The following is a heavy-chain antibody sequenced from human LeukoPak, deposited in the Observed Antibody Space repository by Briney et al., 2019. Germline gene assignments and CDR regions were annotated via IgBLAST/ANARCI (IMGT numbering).Heavy chain of an antibody. J-gene: IGHJ3*02. Sequence: HTGGSLRLSCAASGFTFSSYGMHWVRQAPGKGLEWVAFIRYDGSNKYYADSVKGRFTISRDNSKNTLYLQMNSLRAEDTAVYYCAREGRQQLATNAFDIWGQGTMVTVSS. V-gene: IGHV3-30*02. CDR3: AREGRQQLATNAFDI. CDR2: IRYDGSNK. CDR1: GFTFSSYG. D-gene: IGHD6-13*01.